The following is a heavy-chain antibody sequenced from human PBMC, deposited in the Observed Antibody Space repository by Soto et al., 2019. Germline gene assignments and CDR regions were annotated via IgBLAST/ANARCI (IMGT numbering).Heavy chain of an antibody. V-gene: IGHV4-31*03. J-gene: IGHJ6*02. CDR1: GGSISSGGYY. D-gene: IGHD2-15*01. CDR3: ARDNCSGGSCSYYYYGMDV. CDR2: IYYSGST. Sequence: SETLSLTCTLSGGSISSGGYYWSWIRQHPGKGLEWIGYIYYSGSTYYNPSLKSRVTISVDTSKNQFSLKLSSVTAADTAVYYCARDNCSGGSCSYYYYGMDVWGQGTTVTVSS.